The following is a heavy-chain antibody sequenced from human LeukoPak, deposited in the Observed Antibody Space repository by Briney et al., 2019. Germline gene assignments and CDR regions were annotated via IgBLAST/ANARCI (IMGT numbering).Heavy chain of an antibody. CDR2: ISAYNGNT. V-gene: IGHV1-18*01. J-gene: IGHJ4*02. Sequence: PGASVKVSCKASGYTFTSYGISWVRQAPGKGLDWMGWISAYNGNTNYAQKLQGRVTMTTDTSTSTAYMELRSLRSDDTAVYYCARVDVVVVPAPTGYWGQGTLVTVSS. D-gene: IGHD2-2*01. CDR3: ARVDVVVVPAPTGY. CDR1: GYTFTSYG.